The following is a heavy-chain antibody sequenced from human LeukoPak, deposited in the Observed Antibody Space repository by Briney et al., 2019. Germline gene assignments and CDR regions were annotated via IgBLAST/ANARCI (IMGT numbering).Heavy chain of an antibody. D-gene: IGHD2/OR15-2a*01. CDR2: ISSSGSTI. J-gene: IGHJ5*02. CDR3: ARVSHGQSKGNWFDP. Sequence: SGGSLRLSCAASGFTFSSYEMNWVHQAPGKGLEWVSYISSSGSTIYYADSVKGRFTISRDNAKNSLYLQMNSLRAEDTALYYCARVSHGQSKGNWFDPWGQGTLVTVSS. V-gene: IGHV3-48*03. CDR1: GFTFSSYE.